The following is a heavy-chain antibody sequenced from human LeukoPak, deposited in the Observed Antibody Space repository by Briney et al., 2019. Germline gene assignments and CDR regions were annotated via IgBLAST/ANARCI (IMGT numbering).Heavy chain of an antibody. CDR1: GFTFDDYA. CDR3: AKEIAAGGTGDAFDI. V-gene: IGHV3-9*01. J-gene: IGHJ3*02. D-gene: IGHD6-13*01. Sequence: GGSLRLSCAASGFTFDDYAMHWVRQAPGKGLEWVSGISWNSGRIGYADSVKGRFTISRDNAENSLTLQMNSLRLDDTALYYCAKEIAAGGTGDAFDIWGQGTTVTVSS. CDR2: ISWNSGRI.